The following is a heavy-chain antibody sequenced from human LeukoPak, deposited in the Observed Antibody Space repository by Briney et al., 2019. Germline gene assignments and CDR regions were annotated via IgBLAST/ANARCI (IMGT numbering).Heavy chain of an antibody. J-gene: IGHJ4*02. CDR2: INHSGST. Sequence: PSESLSLTCAVYGGSFSGYYWSWIRQPPGKGLEWIGEINHSGSTNYNPSLKSRVTISVDTSKNQFSLKLSSVTAADTAVYYCARDSYSSSSGNFDYWGQGTLVTVSS. D-gene: IGHD6-6*01. CDR1: GGSFSGYY. V-gene: IGHV4-34*01. CDR3: ARDSYSSSSGNFDY.